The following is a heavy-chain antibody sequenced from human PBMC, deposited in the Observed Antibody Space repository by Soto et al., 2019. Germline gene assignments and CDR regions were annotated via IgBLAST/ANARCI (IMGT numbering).Heavy chain of an antibody. V-gene: IGHV5-51*01. CDR3: ASAELNCSSTSCYFGWFDP. Sequence: PGESLKISCKGSGYSFTSYWIGWVRQMPGKGLEWMGIIYPGDSDTRYSPSFQGQVTISADKSISTAYLQWSSLKASDTAMYYCASAELNCSSTSCYFGWFDPWGQGTLVTVSS. D-gene: IGHD2-2*01. J-gene: IGHJ5*02. CDR1: GYSFTSYW. CDR2: IYPGDSDT.